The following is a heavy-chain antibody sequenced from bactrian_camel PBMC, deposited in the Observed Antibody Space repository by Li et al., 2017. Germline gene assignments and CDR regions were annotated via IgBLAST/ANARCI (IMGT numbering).Heavy chain of an antibody. Sequence: HVQLVESGGGSVQAGGSLRLSGGYTYDGGDMAWFRQAPGMEREGVAAISSAGSADYADSVKGRFTISKDNAKNTLYLQMNSLQPEDTAMYYCAAHATISTMCPIEDKWYNYWGQGTQVTVS. CDR2: ISSAGSA. J-gene: IGHJ4*01. V-gene: IGHV3S55*01. CDR1: YTYDGGD. D-gene: IGHD4*01. CDR3: AAHATISTMCPIEDKWYNY.